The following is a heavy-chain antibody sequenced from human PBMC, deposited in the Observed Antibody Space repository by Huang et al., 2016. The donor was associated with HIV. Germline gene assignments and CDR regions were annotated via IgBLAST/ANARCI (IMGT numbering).Heavy chain of an antibody. CDR2: ISNDGSNN. CDR1: GLPFNNHA. Sequence: QVQLLESGGGVVQPGRSLILSCAASGLPFNNHAMHWVRQAPGKGLEWVEVISNDGSNNYYADYVKGRFTISRDSTKSTLFLHMTRLRTEDTAVYYCARAKDTWDAYDIWGQGTMVIVSS. J-gene: IGHJ3*02. V-gene: IGHV3-30-3*01. D-gene: IGHD5-18*01. CDR3: ARAKDTWDAYDI.